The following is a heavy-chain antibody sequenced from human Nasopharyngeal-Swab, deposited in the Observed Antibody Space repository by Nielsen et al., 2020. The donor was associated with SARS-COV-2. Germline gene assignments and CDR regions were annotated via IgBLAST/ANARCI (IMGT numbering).Heavy chain of an antibody. V-gene: IGHV3-53*01. CDR3: ARDRQGIAAAGNNYYYGMDV. J-gene: IGHJ6*02. D-gene: IGHD6-13*01. Sequence: GESLKISCAASGFTVSSNYMSWVRQAPGKGLEWVSVIYSGGSTYYADSVKGRFTISRDNSKNTLYLQMNSLRAEDTAVYYCARDRQGIAAAGNNYYYGMDVWGQGTTVTVPS. CDR1: GFTVSSNY. CDR2: IYSGGST.